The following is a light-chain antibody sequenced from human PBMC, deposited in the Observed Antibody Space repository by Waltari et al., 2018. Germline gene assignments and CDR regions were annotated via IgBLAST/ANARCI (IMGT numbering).Light chain of an antibody. V-gene: IGLV3-25*03. CDR2: RNT. CDR1: ELKAKY. J-gene: IGLJ2*01. Sequence: SPGLTQPPSVSVSPGQTALITCSGSELKAKYIYWFEQKSGQGPVRVIRRNTGRLSGITELVSASDSGTTGTLVISGVEAEDEADYYCQSADDSGNHVLFGGGTRLTVL. CDR3: QSADDSGNHVL.